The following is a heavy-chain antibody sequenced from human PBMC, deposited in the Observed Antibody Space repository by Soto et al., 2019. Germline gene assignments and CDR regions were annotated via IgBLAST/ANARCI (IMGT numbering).Heavy chain of an antibody. J-gene: IGHJ4*02. CDR1: GFTFSRYA. Sequence: GESLRLSCAGSGFTFSRYAMSWVRQAPGKGLEWVSAISNSGGSTYYADSVKGRFTISRDNSRHPLYLQMNRLRAEATPVYYGAKEGECANPAGFEYWGQGRLVIVSS. D-gene: IGHD3-16*01. CDR3: AKEGECANPAGFEY. V-gene: IGHV3-23*01. CDR2: ISNSGGST.